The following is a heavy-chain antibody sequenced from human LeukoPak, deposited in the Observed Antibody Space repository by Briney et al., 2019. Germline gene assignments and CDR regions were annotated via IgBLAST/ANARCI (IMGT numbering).Heavy chain of an antibody. CDR1: GGSTSSYF. Sequence: KPSETLSLTCSVSGGSTSSYFWSWIRQPPGKGLEWIGYIYYSGNTNYNPSLKSRLTISVDTSKHQFSLKLSSVTAADTAVYYCARTGGDCSSGLCYYAMDVWGQGTTVTVS. CDR2: IYYSGNT. D-gene: IGHD2-21*02. CDR3: ARTGGDCSSGLCYYAMDV. J-gene: IGHJ6*02. V-gene: IGHV4-59*01.